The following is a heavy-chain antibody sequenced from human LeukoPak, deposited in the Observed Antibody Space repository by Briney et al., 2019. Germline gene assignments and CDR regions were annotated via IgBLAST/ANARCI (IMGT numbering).Heavy chain of an antibody. J-gene: IGHJ2*01. D-gene: IGHD4-17*01. Sequence: ASVKVSCKASGGTFSSYAISWVRQAPGQGLEWMGGIIPIFGTANYAQEFQGRVTITADESTSTAYMELSSLRSEDTAVYYCARDQNGDYAPHWYFDLWGRGTLVTVSS. CDR3: ARDQNGDYAPHWYFDL. CDR2: IIPIFGTA. CDR1: GGTFSSYA. V-gene: IGHV1-69*13.